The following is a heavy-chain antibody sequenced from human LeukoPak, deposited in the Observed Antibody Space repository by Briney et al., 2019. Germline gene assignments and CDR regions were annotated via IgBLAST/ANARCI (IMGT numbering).Heavy chain of an antibody. V-gene: IGHV4-61*02. CDR2: IYTSGST. J-gene: IGHJ4*02. D-gene: IGHD3-9*01. CDR3: ARDLVG. Sequence: PSETLSLTCTVSGGSISSGSYYWSWIRQPAGKGLEWIGRIYTSGSTNYNPSLKSRVTISVDTSKNQFSLKLSSVTAADTAVYYCARDLVGWGQGTLVTVSS. CDR1: GGSISSGSYY.